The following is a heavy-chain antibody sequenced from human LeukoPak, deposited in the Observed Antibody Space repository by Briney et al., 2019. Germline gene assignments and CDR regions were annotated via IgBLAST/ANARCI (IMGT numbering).Heavy chain of an antibody. J-gene: IGHJ6*03. CDR1: GFTFSSYE. Sequence: GSLRLSCAASGFTFSSYEMNWVRQAPGKGLEWVATIRSYSSYIHYADSVKGRFIISRDDAKKSMYLQMNSLRVEDTAVYFCARYSEVYYYVDVWGTGTTVTVSS. D-gene: IGHD2-21*01. CDR3: ARYSEVYYYVDV. CDR2: IRSYSSYI. V-gene: IGHV3-21*01.